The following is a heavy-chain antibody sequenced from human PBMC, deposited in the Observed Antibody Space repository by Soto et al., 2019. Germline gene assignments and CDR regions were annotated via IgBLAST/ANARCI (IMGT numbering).Heavy chain of an antibody. J-gene: IGHJ6*02. Sequence: QVQLVESGGGVVQPGRSLRLSCAASGFTFSSYAMHWVRQAPGKGLEWVAVISYDGSNKYYADSVKGRFTISRDNSKNTLYLQMNSLRAEDTAVYYCAITLFGELSSYGMDVWGQGTTVTVSS. CDR1: GFTFSSYA. CDR3: AITLFGELSSYGMDV. CDR2: ISYDGSNK. V-gene: IGHV3-30-3*01. D-gene: IGHD3-10*01.